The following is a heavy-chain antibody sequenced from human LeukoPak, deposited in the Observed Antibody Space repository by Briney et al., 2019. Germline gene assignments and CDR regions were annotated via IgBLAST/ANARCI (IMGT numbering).Heavy chain of an antibody. CDR1: GFNFNAYD. CDR3: ARDRGYDFWSGSFDL. Sequence: PGGSLRLSCAASGFNFNAYDMHWVRQVPGKSLEWVAAIGTHGDTYYGDSMKGRFTISRDNAKKSLYLQMNCLRVGDTAVYYCARDRGYDFWSGSFDLWGRGALVTVSS. D-gene: IGHD3-3*01. V-gene: IGHV3-13*01. CDR2: IGTHGDT. J-gene: IGHJ2*01.